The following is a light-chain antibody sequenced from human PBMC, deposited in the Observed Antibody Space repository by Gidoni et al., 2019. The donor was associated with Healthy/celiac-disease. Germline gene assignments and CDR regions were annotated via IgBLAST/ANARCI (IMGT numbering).Light chain of an antibody. J-gene: IGKJ3*01. CDR2: DAS. Sequence: EIVLTQSPATLSLSPGERATLSCRASQSVSSYLAWYQQKPGQAPRLLIYDASNRSTGIPARFSGSGAGTDFTLTSSSLEPEDFAVYYCQQRSNWPIFTLGPGTKVDIK. CDR1: QSVSSY. CDR3: QQRSNWPIFT. V-gene: IGKV3-11*01.